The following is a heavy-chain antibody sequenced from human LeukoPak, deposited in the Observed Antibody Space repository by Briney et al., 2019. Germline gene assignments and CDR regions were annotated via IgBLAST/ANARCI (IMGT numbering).Heavy chain of an antibody. Sequence: ASVKVSCMASGYSFTSYVISWVRQARGQGLEWMGWISGYNGNTNDAQKLQGSVTMTTDTSTRTGYMELRSLRYDDTAVYYCGRGRSGWYSYYFDYWGQGTLVTVSS. D-gene: IGHD6-19*01. CDR1: GYSFTSYV. CDR2: ISGYNGNT. CDR3: GRGRSGWYSYYFDY. V-gene: IGHV1-18*01. J-gene: IGHJ4*02.